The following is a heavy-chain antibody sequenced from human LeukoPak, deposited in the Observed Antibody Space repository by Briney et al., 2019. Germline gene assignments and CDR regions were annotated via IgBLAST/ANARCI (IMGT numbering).Heavy chain of an antibody. D-gene: IGHD3-22*01. CDR2: INPNSGGT. V-gene: IGHV1-2*06. CDR1: GGTFSSYA. Sequence: ASVKVSCKASGGTFSSYAISWVRQAPGQGLEWMGRINPNSGGTNYAQKFQGRVTMTRDTSISTAYMELSRLRSDDTAVYYCARDYYYDSSGYDDWGQGTLVTVSS. J-gene: IGHJ4*02. CDR3: ARDYYYDSSGYDD.